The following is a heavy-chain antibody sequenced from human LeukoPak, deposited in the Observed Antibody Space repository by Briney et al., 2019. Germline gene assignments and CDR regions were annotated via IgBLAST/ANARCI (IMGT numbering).Heavy chain of an antibody. D-gene: IGHD3-3*01. CDR3: ARDTFGVVIISGAFDI. J-gene: IGHJ3*02. CDR2: INPSGGST. CDR1: GYTFTSYY. V-gene: IGHV1-46*04. Sequence: GASVKVSCKASGYTFTSYYMHWVRQAPGQGLEWMGIINPSGGSTSYAQKLQGRVTMTRDTSTSTVYMELSSLRSEDTAVYYCARDTFGVVIISGAFDIWGQGTMVTVSS.